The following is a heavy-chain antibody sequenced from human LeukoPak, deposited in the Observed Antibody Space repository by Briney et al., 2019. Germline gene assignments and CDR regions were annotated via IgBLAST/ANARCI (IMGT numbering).Heavy chain of an antibody. CDR2: IYYSGST. CDR3: ARDLPTYGDYGPENYYYMDV. V-gene: IGHV4-39*07. D-gene: IGHD4-17*01. J-gene: IGHJ6*03. Sequence: SETLSLTCTVSGGSISSSSYYWGWIRQPPGKGLEWIGRIYYSGSTYYNPSLKSRVTISVDTSKNQFSLKLSSVTAADTAVYYCARDLPTYGDYGPENYYYMDVWGKGTTVTISS. CDR1: GGSISSSSYY.